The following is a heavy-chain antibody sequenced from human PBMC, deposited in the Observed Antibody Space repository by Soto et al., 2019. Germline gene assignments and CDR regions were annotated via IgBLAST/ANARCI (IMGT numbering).Heavy chain of an antibody. D-gene: IGHD3-10*01. CDR1: GSINSGGYY. V-gene: IGHV4-31*03. CDR2: IHYSGST. CDR3: ARLRGSGGYSAYYFNS. Sequence: QVHLQESGPGLVRPSQTLSLTCTVSGSINSGGYYWSWVRQPPVKGLEWIGYIHYSGSTWYNPSLRSRITTSVDTSEDQFSLKLSSVTVADTAVYYCARLRGSGGYSAYYFNSWGQGMLVIVSS. J-gene: IGHJ4*02.